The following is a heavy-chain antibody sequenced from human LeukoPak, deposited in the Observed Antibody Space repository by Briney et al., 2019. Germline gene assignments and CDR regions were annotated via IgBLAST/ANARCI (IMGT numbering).Heavy chain of an antibody. CDR3: AREVDSGWSKFDY. CDR2: IYYSGST. D-gene: IGHD6-19*01. Sequence: TSETLSLTCTVSGGSISSYYWSWIRQPPGKGLEWIGYIYYSGSTNYNPSLKSRVTISVDTSKNQFSLKLSSVTAADTAVYYCAREVDSGWSKFDYWGQGTLVTVSS. J-gene: IGHJ4*02. CDR1: GGSISSYY. V-gene: IGHV4-59*01.